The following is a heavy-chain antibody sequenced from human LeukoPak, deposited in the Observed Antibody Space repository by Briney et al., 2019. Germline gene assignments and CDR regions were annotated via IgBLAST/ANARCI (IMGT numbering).Heavy chain of an antibody. V-gene: IGHV1-69*05. CDR2: IIPIFGKA. J-gene: IGHJ5*02. CDR1: GGTFSSYA. CDR3: AREGDILTGYSP. D-gene: IGHD3-9*01. Sequence: SVKVSCKASGGTFSSYAISRVRQAPGQGLEWMGRIIPIFGKANYAQKFQGRVTITTDESTSKAYMELSSLRSEDTAVYYCAREGDILTGYSPWGQGTLVTVSS.